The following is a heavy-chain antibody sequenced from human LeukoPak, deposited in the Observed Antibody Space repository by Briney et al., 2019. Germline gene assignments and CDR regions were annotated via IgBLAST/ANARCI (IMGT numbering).Heavy chain of an antibody. CDR2: INHSGST. V-gene: IGHV4-34*01. CDR1: GGSFSGYY. CDR3: ATIKGFADSSGYYYYYYYGMDV. J-gene: IGHJ6*02. Sequence: PSETLSLTCAVYGGSFSGYYWSWIRQPPGKGLEWIGEINHSGSTNYNPSLKSRVTISVDTSKNQFSLKLSSVTAADTAVYYCATIKGFADSSGYYYYYYYGMDVWGQGTTVTVSS. D-gene: IGHD3-22*01.